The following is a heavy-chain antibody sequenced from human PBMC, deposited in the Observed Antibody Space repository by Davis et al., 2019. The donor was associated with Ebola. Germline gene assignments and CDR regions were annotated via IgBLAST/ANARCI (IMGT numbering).Heavy chain of an antibody. J-gene: IGHJ5*02. Sequence: ASVKVSCKASGYTFTSYYMHWVRQAPGQGLEWMGIINPSGGSTSYAQKFQGRVTMTRDTSTSTVYMELSSLRSEDAAVYYCAREHLWHWFDPWGQGTLVTVSS. CDR2: INPSGGST. CDR3: AREHLWHWFDP. V-gene: IGHV1-46*01. D-gene: IGHD2-21*01. CDR1: GYTFTSYY.